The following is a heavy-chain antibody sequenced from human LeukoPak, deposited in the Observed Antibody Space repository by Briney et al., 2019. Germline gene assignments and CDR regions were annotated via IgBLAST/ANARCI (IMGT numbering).Heavy chain of an antibody. CDR2: ITGSGGRT. CDR3: AKECTGTFSPFPSYFDN. V-gene: IGHV3-23*01. CDR1: GFIFRNYG. D-gene: IGHD2-8*02. Sequence: GRSLRLSCAASGFIFRNYGMNWVRQPPGKGLEWVSAITGSGGRTYYADSVKGRFPISRDNSKNTLYLQMNSLRGEDTAIYYCAKECTGTFSPFPSYFDNWGQGTLVTVSS. J-gene: IGHJ4*02.